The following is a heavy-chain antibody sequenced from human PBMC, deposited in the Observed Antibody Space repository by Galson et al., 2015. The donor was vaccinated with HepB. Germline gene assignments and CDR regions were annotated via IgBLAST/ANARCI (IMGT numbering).Heavy chain of an antibody. CDR2: IIPIFGTA. Sequence: SVKVSCKASGGTFSSYAISWVRQAPGQGLERMGGIIPIFGTANYAQKFQSRVTITADESTSTAYMELSSLRSEDTAVYYCASIRITIFGVVITPYYGMDVWGQGTTVTVSS. CDR3: ASIRITIFGVVITPYYGMDV. CDR1: GGTFSSYA. V-gene: IGHV1-69*13. D-gene: IGHD3-3*01. J-gene: IGHJ6*02.